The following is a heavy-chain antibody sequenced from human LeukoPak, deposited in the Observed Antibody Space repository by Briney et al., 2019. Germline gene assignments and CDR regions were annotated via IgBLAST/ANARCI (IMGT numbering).Heavy chain of an antibody. Sequence: SVKVSCKASGYTFSSSAMHWVRQAPGQRLEWMGWINAGNGNTKYSEKFQGRVTITRDTSASTAYMEVSSLRSEDTAVYYCTYDSGGPVHYWGQGTLVTVSS. CDR1: GYTFSSSA. D-gene: IGHD3-22*01. J-gene: IGHJ4*02. V-gene: IGHV1-3*01. CDR2: INAGNGNT. CDR3: TYDSGGPVHY.